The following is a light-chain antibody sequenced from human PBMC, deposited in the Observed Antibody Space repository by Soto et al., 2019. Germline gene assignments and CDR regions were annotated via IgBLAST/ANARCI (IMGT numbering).Light chain of an antibody. V-gene: IGKV1-5*03. CDR3: QQYSDNWT. Sequence: DIQMTQSPSTLSASIGDRFTITCRASQSISNWLAWYQQKAGTAPNLLIYKSSTVQSGVPSRFSGIGSGTEFTLTISSLQPDDSATYYCQQYSDNWTFGHGTKVDIK. J-gene: IGKJ1*01. CDR1: QSISNW. CDR2: KSS.